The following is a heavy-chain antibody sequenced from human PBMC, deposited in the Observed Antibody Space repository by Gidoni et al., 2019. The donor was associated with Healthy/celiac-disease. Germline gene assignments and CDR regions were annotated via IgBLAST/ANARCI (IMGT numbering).Heavy chain of an antibody. CDR1: GFTFSSSE. CDR3: ATGIAARYYYYYGMDV. CDR2: ISSSGSTI. D-gene: IGHD6-6*01. V-gene: IGHV3-48*03. J-gene: IGHJ6*02. Sequence: EVQLVESGGGLVQPGGSLRLSCAAAGFTFSSSEMNWVRQAPGKGLVWVSYISSSGSTIYYADSVKGRFTISRDNAKNSLYLQMNSLRAEDTAVYYCATGIAARYYYYYGMDVWGQGTTVTVSS.